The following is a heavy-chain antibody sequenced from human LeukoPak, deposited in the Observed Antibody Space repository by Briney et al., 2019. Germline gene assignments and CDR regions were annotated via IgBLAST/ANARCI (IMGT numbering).Heavy chain of an antibody. Sequence: GASVKVSCKASGGTFSRYAISGVRQAPGQGLEWMGGTIPIFGTANYAQKFQGRVTITADESTTTAYMELSRLTSDDTAVYYCARDAAIYGNGAYYYLWWGQGTLVTVSS. CDR1: GGTFSRYA. D-gene: IGHD3-22*01. J-gene: IGHJ4*02. V-gene: IGHV1-69*13. CDR3: ARDAAIYGNGAYYYLW. CDR2: TIPIFGTA.